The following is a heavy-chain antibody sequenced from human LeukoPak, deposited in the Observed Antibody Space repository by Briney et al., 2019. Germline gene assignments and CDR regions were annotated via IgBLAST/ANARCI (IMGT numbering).Heavy chain of an antibody. J-gene: IGHJ4*02. D-gene: IGHD6-19*01. V-gene: IGHV3-23*01. Sequence: GGSLRLSCAASGFTFSSYAMTWVRQAPGKGLEWVSGISGSGDNTYYADSVKGRFTISRDNSKNTLYLQMNSLRADDTAVYYCAKDREGGVAGFFDYWGQGTLVTVSS. CDR2: ISGSGDNT. CDR3: AKDREGGVAGFFDY. CDR1: GFTFSSYA.